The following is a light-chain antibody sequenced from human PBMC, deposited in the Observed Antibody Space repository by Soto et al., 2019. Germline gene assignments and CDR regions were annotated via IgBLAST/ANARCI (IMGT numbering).Light chain of an antibody. V-gene: IGKV3-20*01. Sequence: EPLFTHSAGTLSLAPGQRPTLSCRAIQRLSASDIAWYQQKPGQAPKFPSYGVSSRATGIPDRFSGSGSGTDFTLTISRREPEDFAGYHCQQYGSSPRLTFGQGTRLEMK. CDR1: QRLSASD. CDR2: GVS. CDR3: QQYGSSPRLT. J-gene: IGKJ5*01.